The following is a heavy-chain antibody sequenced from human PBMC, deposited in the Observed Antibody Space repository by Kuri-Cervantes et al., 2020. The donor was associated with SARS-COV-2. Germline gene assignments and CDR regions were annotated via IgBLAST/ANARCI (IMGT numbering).Heavy chain of an antibody. Sequence: ASVKVSCKASGYTFTSYGISWVRQAPGQGLEWMAWISGYNYKTKYAQIFEDRLTVTTDTSTGTAYMELRSLTADDTATYYCVRVGPLLLISESSTLGDFWGQGTRVTVSS. CDR2: ISGYNYKT. V-gene: IGHV1-18*01. CDR3: VRVGPLLLISESSTLGDF. D-gene: IGHD3-10*01. J-gene: IGHJ4*02. CDR1: GYTFTSYG.